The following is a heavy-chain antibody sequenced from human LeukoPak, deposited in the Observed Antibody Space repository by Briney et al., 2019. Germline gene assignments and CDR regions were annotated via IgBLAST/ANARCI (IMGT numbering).Heavy chain of an antibody. CDR3: ATGYSGGRGAFDI. Sequence: RGESLKISCKASGYSFTNYWIGWVRQMPGKGLEWMGIIYPGDSDTRYSPSFQGQVTITADKSISTAYLQWSGLKASDTAMYYCATGYSGGRGAFDIWGQGTMVTVSS. J-gene: IGHJ3*02. V-gene: IGHV5-51*01. CDR1: GYSFTNYW. CDR2: IYPGDSDT. D-gene: IGHD6-19*01.